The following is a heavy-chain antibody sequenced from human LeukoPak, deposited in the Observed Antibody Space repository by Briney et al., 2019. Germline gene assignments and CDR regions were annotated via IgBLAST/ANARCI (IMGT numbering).Heavy chain of an antibody. V-gene: IGHV1-18*01. CDR3: ASQSGRYSRDYYYYMDV. Sequence: ASVKVSCKASGYTFNNFGISWVRQAPGQGLEWMGWISAYNGDTKYAEKVQDRVTMTTDTSTSTVYMELRSLRSEDTAVYYCASQSGRYSRDYYYYMDVWGKGTTVTISS. CDR2: ISAYNGDT. J-gene: IGHJ6*03. D-gene: IGHD3-9*01. CDR1: GYTFNNFG.